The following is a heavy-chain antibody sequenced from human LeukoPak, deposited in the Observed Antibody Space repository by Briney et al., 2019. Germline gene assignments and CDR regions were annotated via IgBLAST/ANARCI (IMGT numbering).Heavy chain of an antibody. CDR3: AKDSHWILFDD. CDR1: GFTFTTYG. D-gene: IGHD2-2*03. CDR2: IGSSGTRT. Sequence: GGSLRLSCSASGFTFTTYGMNWVRQAPGKGLEWVSGIGSSGTRTYYADSVKGRFTISRDNSKNTLYLQMDSLRDEDTAVYYCAKDSHWILFDDWGQGTLVTVSS. V-gene: IGHV3-23*01. J-gene: IGHJ4*02.